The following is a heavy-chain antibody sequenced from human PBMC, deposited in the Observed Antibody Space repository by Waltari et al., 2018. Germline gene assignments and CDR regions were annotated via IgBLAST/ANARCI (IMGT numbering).Heavy chain of an antibody. CDR2: ILPGDPET. V-gene: IGHV5-51*01. Sequence: EVQLVQSGAEVKKPGESLKISCKGSGYSFTNYWIGWVRQMPGKGLESLGIILPGDPETRFNPSFQGQVTISVDKSITTAYLQWSSLKASDTAMYYCARRERGDGYTGAFDVWGQGTMVTVSS. J-gene: IGHJ3*01. CDR3: ARRERGDGYTGAFDV. D-gene: IGHD5-12*01. CDR1: GYSFTNYW.